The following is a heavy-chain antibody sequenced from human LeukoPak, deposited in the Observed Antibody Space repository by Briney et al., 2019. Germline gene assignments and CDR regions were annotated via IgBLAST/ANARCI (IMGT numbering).Heavy chain of an antibody. D-gene: IGHD5-12*01. Sequence: ASVKVSCKTSGHSINTFGITWVRQAPGQGLEWIGRMSSDNGNTNYADKFQGRVTITRDTSRTTAYMELRSLRSGDTAVYFCANVAKGRYFFYYMDVWGAGTTVTVSS. V-gene: IGHV1-18*01. CDR1: GHSINTFG. CDR2: MSSDNGNT. J-gene: IGHJ6*03. CDR3: ANVAKGRYFFYYMDV.